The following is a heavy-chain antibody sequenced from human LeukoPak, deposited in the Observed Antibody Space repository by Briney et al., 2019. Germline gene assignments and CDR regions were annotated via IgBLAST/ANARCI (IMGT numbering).Heavy chain of an antibody. CDR1: GFTFSSYW. V-gene: IGHV3-7*01. D-gene: IGHD2-21*01. Sequence: GGSLRLSCAASGFTFSSYWMSWVRQAPGKGLEWVANIKQDGSVKYYVDSVKGRFTISRDNAKNSLYLQMNSLRAEDTAVYYCARVLWYSTSYYFDYWGQGTLVTVSS. J-gene: IGHJ4*02. CDR2: IKQDGSVK. CDR3: ARVLWYSTSYYFDY.